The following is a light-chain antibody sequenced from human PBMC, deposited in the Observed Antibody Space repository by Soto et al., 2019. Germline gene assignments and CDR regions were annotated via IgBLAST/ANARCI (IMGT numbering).Light chain of an antibody. Sequence: DIQMTQSPSTLSASVGDRVTITCRASQSINNWLAWYQKKPGKAPKLLIFKASALESGVPSRFSGSGSGTEFTLTISGLQPDDFATYYCQQYTTYPLTFGQGTKLEIK. J-gene: IGKJ2*01. V-gene: IGKV1-5*03. CDR1: QSINNW. CDR2: KAS. CDR3: QQYTTYPLT.